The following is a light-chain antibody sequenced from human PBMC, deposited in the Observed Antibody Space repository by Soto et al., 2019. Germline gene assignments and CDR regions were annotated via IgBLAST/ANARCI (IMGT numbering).Light chain of an antibody. CDR1: QSVRNY. Sequence: EIVLTQSPATVSLSPGERATLSCRASQSVRNYLAWSQQKPGQAPRLLIYDASNRATGIPARFSGSGSGTDFTLTISSLAPEDFAVYYCHQRGTWPWTFGQGTKVEIK. J-gene: IGKJ1*01. CDR3: HQRGTWPWT. CDR2: DAS. V-gene: IGKV3-11*01.